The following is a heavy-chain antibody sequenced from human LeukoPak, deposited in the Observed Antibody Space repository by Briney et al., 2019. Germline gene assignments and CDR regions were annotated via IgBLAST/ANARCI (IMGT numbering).Heavy chain of an antibody. CDR3: AGYSRSSGWFDP. CDR1: GFTLSSYW. CDR2: IKQDGSEK. Sequence: GGSLRLSCAASGFTLSSYWMSWVRQAPGKGLEWGANIKQDGSEKDYVDSVKGRFTISRDNAKNSLYLQMNSLRAEDTAVYYCAGYSRSSGWFDPWGQGTLVTVSS. D-gene: IGHD6-6*01. J-gene: IGHJ5*02. V-gene: IGHV3-7*01.